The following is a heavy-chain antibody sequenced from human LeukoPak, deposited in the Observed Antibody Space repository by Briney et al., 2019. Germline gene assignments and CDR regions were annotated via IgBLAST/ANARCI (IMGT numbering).Heavy chain of an antibody. D-gene: IGHD6-25*01. J-gene: IGHJ4*02. CDR3: ARTTSFTASGYDY. Sequence: ASVNVSCKASGYTFTNYHINWVRHGTAQGIEWMGWMNPNNGDSGYAQKFQGKVTVTGDTPISPSYMELRSLRSDGTAVYFCARTTSFTASGYDYWGQGTLLTVSS. CDR2: MNPNNGDS. CDR1: GYTFTNYH. V-gene: IGHV1-8*02.